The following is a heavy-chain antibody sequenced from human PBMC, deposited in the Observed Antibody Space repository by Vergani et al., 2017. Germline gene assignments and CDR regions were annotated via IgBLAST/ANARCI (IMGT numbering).Heavy chain of an antibody. CDR3: ARDRPAPPGVGIWGFDY. J-gene: IGHJ4*02. Sequence: QVQLVQSGAEVKKPGSSVKVSCKASGGTFSSYAISWVRQAPGQGLEWMGGIIPIFGTANYAQKFQGGVTITADESTSTAYMELSSLRSEDTAVYYCARDRPAPPGVGIWGFDYWGQGTLVTVSS. CDR1: GGTFSSYA. D-gene: IGHD2-8*01. CDR2: IIPIFGTA. V-gene: IGHV1-69*01.